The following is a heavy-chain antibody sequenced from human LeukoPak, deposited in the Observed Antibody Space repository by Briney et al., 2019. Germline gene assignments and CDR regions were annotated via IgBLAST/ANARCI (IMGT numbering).Heavy chain of an antibody. CDR2: ISYSWTT. Sequence: SETLSLTCTVSGGAISSSSSDYYWGWVRQPPGKGLEWIGSISYSWTTYYNPSLKSRVTISADTSNNQFSLKLTSLTAADTAVYYCARHRHSHHYDYWGQGTLVTVSS. CDR3: ARHRHSHHYDY. CDR1: GGAISSSSSDYY. J-gene: IGHJ4*02. D-gene: IGHD5-18*01. V-gene: IGHV4-39*01.